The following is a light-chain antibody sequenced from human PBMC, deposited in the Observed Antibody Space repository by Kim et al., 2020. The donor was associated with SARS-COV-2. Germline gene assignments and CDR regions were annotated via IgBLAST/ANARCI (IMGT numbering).Light chain of an antibody. Sequence: DIQMTQSPFSVSASVGDRVTITCRASQDISDYLAWYQQKPGQAPNLLIYSASSLQSGVPSRFSGSGSGTDFTLTISSLQPEDCAIYYCQQAKIFPITFGQGTRLEIK. CDR1: QDISDY. J-gene: IGKJ5*01. CDR2: SAS. CDR3: QQAKIFPIT. V-gene: IGKV1-12*01.